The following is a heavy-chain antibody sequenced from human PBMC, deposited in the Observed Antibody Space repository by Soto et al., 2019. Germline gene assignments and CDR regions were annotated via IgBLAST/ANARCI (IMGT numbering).Heavy chain of an antibody. D-gene: IGHD3-22*01. J-gene: IGHJ5*02. CDR1: GGTFSSYA. CDR3: ARDYYDSSGATPQNWFDP. CDR2: IIPIFGTA. Sequence: QVQLVQSGAEVKKPGSSVKVSCKASGGTFSSYAISWVRQAPGQGLEWMGGIIPIFGTANYEQKFQGRVTITADESTSTAYMELSSLRAKDTAVYYCARDYYDSSGATPQNWFDPWGQGTLVTVSS. V-gene: IGHV1-69*01.